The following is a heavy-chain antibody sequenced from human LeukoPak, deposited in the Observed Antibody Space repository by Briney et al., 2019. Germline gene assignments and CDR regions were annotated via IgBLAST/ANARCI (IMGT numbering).Heavy chain of an antibody. Sequence: PGGSLRLSCVASRFSFSTSGMSWVRQAPGKGLEWLSYISTTGSDIIYADSVEGRFTISIDNAKNSLFLQMNSLRAEDAALYYCARETRDTSGFGAFDIWGRRTMVIVS. J-gene: IGHJ3*02. CDR1: RFSFSTSG. CDR2: ISTTGSDI. CDR3: ARETRDTSGFGAFDI. D-gene: IGHD3-22*01. V-gene: IGHV3-48*03.